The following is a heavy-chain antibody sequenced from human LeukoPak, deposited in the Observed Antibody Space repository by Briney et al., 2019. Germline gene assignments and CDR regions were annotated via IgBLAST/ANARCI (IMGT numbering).Heavy chain of an antibody. CDR2: IYYSGST. J-gene: IGHJ4*02. Sequence: SETLSLTCTVSGGSISSSNYYWGWIRQPPGKGLDWIGNIYYSGSTYYNPSLKSRVTISVDTSKNQFSLKLSSVTAADTAVYYCASISTYSSSWSRFDYWGQGTLVTVSS. CDR3: ASISTYSSSWSRFDY. V-gene: IGHV4-39*07. CDR1: GGSISSSNYY. D-gene: IGHD6-13*01.